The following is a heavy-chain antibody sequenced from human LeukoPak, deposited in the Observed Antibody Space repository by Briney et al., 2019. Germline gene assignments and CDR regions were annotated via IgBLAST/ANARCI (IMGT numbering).Heavy chain of an antibody. V-gene: IGHV1-2*02. Sequence: ASVKVSCKASGGTFSSYAISWVRQAPGQGLEWMGWINPNSGGTNYAQKFQGRVTMTRDTSISTAYMELSRLRSDDTAVYYCARAGYSSSRTIGYWGQGTLVTVSS. CDR1: GGTFSSYA. CDR3: ARAGYSSSRTIGY. J-gene: IGHJ4*02. CDR2: INPNSGGT. D-gene: IGHD6-13*01.